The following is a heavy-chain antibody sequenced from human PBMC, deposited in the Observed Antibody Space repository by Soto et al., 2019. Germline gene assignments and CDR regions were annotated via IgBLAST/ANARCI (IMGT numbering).Heavy chain of an antibody. D-gene: IGHD1-26*01. CDR2: INHSGSA. Sequence: TLSLTCAVSGGSISSGGYSWSWIRQTPGKGLQWIGQINHSGSANYNPSLKSRVTISVHTSSSQFSLELSSVTAADTAVYYCARGLISGSHYSGGWYYFDSWGQGTQVTVS. CDR3: ARGLISGSHYSGGWYYFDS. V-gene: IGHV4-30-2*01. CDR1: GGSISSGGYS. J-gene: IGHJ4*02.